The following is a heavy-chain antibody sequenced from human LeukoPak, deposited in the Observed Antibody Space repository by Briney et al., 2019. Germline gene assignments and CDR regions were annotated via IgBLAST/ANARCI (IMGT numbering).Heavy chain of an antibody. CDR1: GFTFSSHS. CDR3: ARGAYYYED. D-gene: IGHD3-22*01. J-gene: IGHJ4*02. CDR2: ISSSSSTI. Sequence: GGSLRPSCAASGFTFSSHSMNWVRQAPGKGLEWVSYISSSSSTIYYADSVKGRFTISRDNAKNSLYLQMNSLRAEDTAVYYCARGAYYYEDWGQGTLVTVSS. V-gene: IGHV3-48*01.